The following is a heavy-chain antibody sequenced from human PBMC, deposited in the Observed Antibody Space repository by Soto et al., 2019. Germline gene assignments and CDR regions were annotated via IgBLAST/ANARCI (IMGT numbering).Heavy chain of an antibody. D-gene: IGHD3-22*01. CDR1: GFTFTSSA. V-gene: IGHV1-58*01. CDR2: IVVGSGNT. J-gene: IGHJ4*02. Sequence: SVKVSCKASGFTFTSSAVQWVRQARGQRLEWIGWIVVGSGNTNYAQKFQERVTITRDMSTSTAYIELSSLRSEDTAVYYCAAFRPNYYDSSGYYNPPDYWGQGTLVTVSS. CDR3: AAFRPNYYDSSGYYNPPDY.